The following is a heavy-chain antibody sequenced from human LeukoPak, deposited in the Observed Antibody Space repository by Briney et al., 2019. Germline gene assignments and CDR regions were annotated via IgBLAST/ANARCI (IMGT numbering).Heavy chain of an antibody. CDR1: GFTFSDYY. V-gene: IGHV3-11*01. Sequence: GGSLRLSCAASGFTFSDYYMSWIRQAPGKGLEWVSYISSSGSTIYYADSVKGRFTISRDNAKNSLYLQMNSLRAEDTAVYYCARSASGSYSWYFDLWGRGTLVTVSS. J-gene: IGHJ2*01. D-gene: IGHD1-26*01. CDR3: ARSASGSYSWYFDL. CDR2: ISSSGSTI.